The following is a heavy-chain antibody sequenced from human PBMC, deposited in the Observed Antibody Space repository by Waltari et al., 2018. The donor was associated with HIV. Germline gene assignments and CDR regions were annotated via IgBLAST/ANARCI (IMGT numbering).Heavy chain of an antibody. CDR3: AGRSPARRLNWFDP. CDR1: GFTFSSYW. Sequence: EVQLVESGGALVQPGGSLRLSCAASGFTFSSYWMSWVRQAPGKGVEWVANKKEDGSEKYYVDSMKGRFTISRDNAKNSLYLQINSLRAEDTAVYYCAGRSPARRLNWFDPWGQGTLVIVSS. J-gene: IGHJ5*02. CDR2: KKEDGSEK. V-gene: IGHV3-7*01. D-gene: IGHD2-8*01.